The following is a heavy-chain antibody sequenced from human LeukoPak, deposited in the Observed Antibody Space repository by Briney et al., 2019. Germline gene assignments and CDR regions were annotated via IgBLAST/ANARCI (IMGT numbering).Heavy chain of an antibody. CDR3: ARDSITMVRGVILMGDAFDI. J-gene: IGHJ3*02. V-gene: IGHV3-11*01. CDR2: ISSSGSTI. CDR1: GFTFSDYY. Sequence: GGSLRLSCAASGFTFSDYYMSWIRQAPGKGLEWVSYISSSGSTIYYADSVKGRFTISRDNAKNSLYLQMNSLRAEDTAVYYCARDSITMVRGVILMGDAFDIWGQGTMVTVSS. D-gene: IGHD3-10*01.